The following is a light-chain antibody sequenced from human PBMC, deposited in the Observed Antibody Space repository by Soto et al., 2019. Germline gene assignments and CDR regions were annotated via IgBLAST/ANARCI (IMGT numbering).Light chain of an antibody. CDR2: DDD. Sequence: QSVLTRPPSVSAAPGQRGTISFSGSSSNIGGNSVSWYQQLPGTAPKLLIYDDDKRPSGIPDRFSGSKSGTSATLGITGFQTGDEADYYCGSWDSSLSAYVFGTGTKVTVL. CDR1: SSNIGGNS. J-gene: IGLJ1*01. CDR3: GSWDSSLSAYV. V-gene: IGLV1-51*01.